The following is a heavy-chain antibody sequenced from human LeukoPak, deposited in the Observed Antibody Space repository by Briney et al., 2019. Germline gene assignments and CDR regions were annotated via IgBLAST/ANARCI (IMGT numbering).Heavy chain of an antibody. J-gene: IGHJ3*02. CDR1: GFTFSSYS. Sequence: KPGGSLRLSCAASGFTFSSYSMNWVRQAPGKGLEWVSSISSSSSYIYYADSVKGRFTISRDNAKNSLYLQMNSLRAVDTAVYYCARVLAGYYDSSGYSGNDAFDIWGQGTMVTVSS. D-gene: IGHD3-22*01. V-gene: IGHV3-21*01. CDR2: ISSSSSYI. CDR3: ARVLAGYYDSSGYSGNDAFDI.